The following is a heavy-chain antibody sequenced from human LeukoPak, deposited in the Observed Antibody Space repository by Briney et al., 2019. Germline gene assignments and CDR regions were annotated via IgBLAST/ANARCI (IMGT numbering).Heavy chain of an antibody. V-gene: IGHV1-3*01. D-gene: IGHD3-10*01. CDR2: INAGIGNT. Sequence: ASVKVSCKASGYTFTSYAMHWVRQAPGQRLEWMGWINAGIGNTKYSQKFQGRVTITRDTSASTAYMELSSLRSEDTAVYYCARTHAVPGESLDYWGQGTLVTVSS. J-gene: IGHJ4*02. CDR1: GYTFTSYA. CDR3: ARTHAVPGESLDY.